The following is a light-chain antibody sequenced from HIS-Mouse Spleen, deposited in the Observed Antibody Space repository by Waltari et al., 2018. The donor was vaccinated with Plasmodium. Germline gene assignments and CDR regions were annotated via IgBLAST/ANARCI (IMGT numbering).Light chain of an antibody. CDR2: EVS. J-gene: IGLJ1*01. CDR3: SSDTSSSTLLYV. CDR1: SSAVGGYNY. V-gene: IGLV2-14*01. Sequence: QSALTQPASVSGSLGQSITISCTGTSSAVGGYNYVSWYQQHPGKAPKHIIFEVSKRHSGVSNRLSGSKAGNTASLTISGLQAEDEADDYCSSDTSSSTLLYVFGTGTKVTVL.